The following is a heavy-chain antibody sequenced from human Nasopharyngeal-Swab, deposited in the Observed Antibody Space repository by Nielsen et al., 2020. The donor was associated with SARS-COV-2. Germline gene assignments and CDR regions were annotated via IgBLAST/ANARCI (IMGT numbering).Heavy chain of an antibody. CDR2: ISSSSSYI. CDR3: ARDGLDYDFWSAYFMDV. J-gene: IGHJ6*02. Sequence: VRQAPGKGLEWVSSISSSSSYIYYADSVKGRFTISRDNAKNSLYLQMNSLRAEDTAVYYCARDGLDYDFWSAYFMDVWGQGTRSPSP. D-gene: IGHD3-3*01. V-gene: IGHV3-21*01.